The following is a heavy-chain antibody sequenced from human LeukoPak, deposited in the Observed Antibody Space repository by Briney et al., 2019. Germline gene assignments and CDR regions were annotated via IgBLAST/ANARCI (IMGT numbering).Heavy chain of an antibody. CDR2: ISYDGRNK. CDR3: AKDRVVVVLDAFDI. V-gene: IGHV3-30*18. J-gene: IGHJ3*02. CDR1: GFNFGIYG. Sequence: GTSLRLSCTAAGFNFGIYGMHWVRQAPGKGLEWVAVISYDGRNKYYADSVKGRFTISRDNSKNTLYLQMNSLRAEDTAVYYCAKDRVVVVLDAFDIWGQGTMVTVSS. D-gene: IGHD3-22*01.